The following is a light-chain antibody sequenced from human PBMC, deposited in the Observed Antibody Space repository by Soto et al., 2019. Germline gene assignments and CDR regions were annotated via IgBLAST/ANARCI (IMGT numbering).Light chain of an antibody. CDR2: SAS. V-gene: IGKV1-39*01. CDR3: QQTYATAFT. J-gene: IGKJ2*01. Sequence: IQMTQSPSSLSASVGGRVTITCRASQSILAYLNWYQVKLGKPPRLLIFSASNLHSGVPPRFNGSGSGTDFALTIGAVEPDDAATYYCQQTYATAFTFGQGTNL. CDR1: QSILAY.